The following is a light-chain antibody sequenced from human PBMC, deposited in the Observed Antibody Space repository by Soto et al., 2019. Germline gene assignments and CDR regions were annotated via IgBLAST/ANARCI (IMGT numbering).Light chain of an antibody. J-gene: IGKJ2*01. CDR3: XXYSTPPMYT. CDR1: QSVTNNY. V-gene: IGKV3-20*01. Sequence: EIVLTQSPGTLSLSPGERGTLSCRASQSVTNNYLAWYQQKRGQPPRLLIHGASSRATGIPDRFSGSGSXTDFTLTISGLEPEDXXXXXXXXYSTPPMYTFGQGTQVEIK. CDR2: GAS.